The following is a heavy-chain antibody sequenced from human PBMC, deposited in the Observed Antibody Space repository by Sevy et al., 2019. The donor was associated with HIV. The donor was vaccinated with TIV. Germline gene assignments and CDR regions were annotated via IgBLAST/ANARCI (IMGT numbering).Heavy chain of an antibody. D-gene: IGHD3-22*01. V-gene: IGHV1-2*02. CDR1: GYTFTGYS. J-gene: IGHJ5*02. Sequence: ASVKVSCKASGYTFTGYSMYWVRQAPGQGLEWMGWINPNSGGTNYAQKFQGRVTMTRDTSISTAYMELSRLRSGDTAVYFCARVWNSDYYDSSGPNWFDTWGQGTLVTVSS. CDR2: INPNSGGT. CDR3: ARVWNSDYYDSSGPNWFDT.